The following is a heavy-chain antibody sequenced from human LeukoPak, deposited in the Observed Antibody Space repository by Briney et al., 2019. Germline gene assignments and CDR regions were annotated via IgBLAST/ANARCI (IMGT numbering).Heavy chain of an antibody. CDR3: ARDAGGDLDY. CDR1: GFTFRNYW. V-gene: IGHV3-7*03. CDR2: IRRDEGDK. Sequence: GESLTLSCTVSGFTFRNYWMAWVRQAQAQGLEWVSNIRRDEGDKNYVDSAMGRFTTSRDNVKKSVDLQVNSRRVEDTAVYYCARDAGGDLDYWGQGTLVTVSS. D-gene: IGHD2-21*02. J-gene: IGHJ4*02.